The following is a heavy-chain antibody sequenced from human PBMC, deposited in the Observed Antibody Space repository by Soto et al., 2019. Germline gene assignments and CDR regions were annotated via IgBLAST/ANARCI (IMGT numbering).Heavy chain of an antibody. CDR2: ISAYNGNT. CDR3: AREVRAMVRGVTKPYYYYYMDV. D-gene: IGHD3-10*01. Sequence: ASVKVSCKASGYTFTSYGISWVRQAPGQGLEWMGWISAYNGNTNYAQKLQGRVTMTTDTSTSTAYMELRSLRSDDTAVYYCAREVRAMVRGVTKPYYYYYMDVWGKGTTVTVSS. CDR1: GYTFTSYG. J-gene: IGHJ6*03. V-gene: IGHV1-18*01.